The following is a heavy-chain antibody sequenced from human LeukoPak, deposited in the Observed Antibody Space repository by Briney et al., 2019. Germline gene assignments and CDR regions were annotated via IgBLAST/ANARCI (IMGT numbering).Heavy chain of an antibody. CDR1: GDSISSTTYN. Sequence: SETLSLTCTVSGDSISSTTYNWGWIRQPPGKGLEWIGYIYYNGNTYYNPSLKSRVTISLDTSKNQFSLKLTSVTAADTAVYYCARETYSGNQRGFDYWGQETLVTVSS. D-gene: IGHD1-26*01. CDR3: ARETYSGNQRGFDY. CDR2: IYYNGNT. J-gene: IGHJ4*02. V-gene: IGHV4-30-4*08.